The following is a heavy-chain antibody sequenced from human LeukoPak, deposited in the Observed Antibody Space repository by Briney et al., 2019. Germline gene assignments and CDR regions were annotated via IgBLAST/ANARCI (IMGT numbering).Heavy chain of an antibody. J-gene: IGHJ4*02. CDR1: GGSISCYY. CDR2: IYYSGST. V-gene: IGHV4-59*08. CDR3: ARQGSLGRTVDY. Sequence: SETLSLTCTVSGGSISCYYWSWIRQPPGKGLEWIGYIYYSGSTNYNPSLKSRVTISVDTSKNQFSLKLSSVTAADTAVYYCARQGSLGRTVDYWGQGTLVTVPS.